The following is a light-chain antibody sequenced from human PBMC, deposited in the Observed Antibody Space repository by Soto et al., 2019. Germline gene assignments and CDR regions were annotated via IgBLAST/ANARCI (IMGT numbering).Light chain of an antibody. J-gene: IGKJ1*01. CDR3: QQDYNLPPA. Sequence: EIVMTQSPATLSLSPGERATLSCRASQSVSSSYLSWYQQKPGQAPRLLIYGASTRATGIPARFSGSGSGKGLPLTINSPQAEDFAVYYCQQDYNLPPAFGQGTKVEIK. V-gene: IGKV3D-7*01. CDR2: GAS. CDR1: QSVSSSY.